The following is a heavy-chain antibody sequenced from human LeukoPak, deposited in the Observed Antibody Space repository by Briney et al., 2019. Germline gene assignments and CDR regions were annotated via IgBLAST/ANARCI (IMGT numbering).Heavy chain of an antibody. CDR3: ARAGITIFGVVTPCWFDP. J-gene: IGHJ5*02. CDR2: ISAYNGNI. Sequence: ASVKVSCKASGYTFTSYGISWVRQAPGQGLEGMGWISAYNGNINYAKKLQGRVTMTTDTSTSTAYMELRSLRSDDTAVYYCARAGITIFGVVTPCWFDPWGQGTLVTVSS. V-gene: IGHV1-18*01. CDR1: GYTFTSYG. D-gene: IGHD3-3*01.